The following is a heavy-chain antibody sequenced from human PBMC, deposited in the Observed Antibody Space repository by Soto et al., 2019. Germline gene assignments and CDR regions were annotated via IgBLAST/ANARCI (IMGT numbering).Heavy chain of an antibody. V-gene: IGHV3-23*01. J-gene: IGHJ5*02. CDR2: VSGGSGVT. Sequence: EMQLLESGGGLVQPGGSLRLSCVVSGFSFSTYGVTWVRQAPGKGLEWVCGVSGGSGVTHYTDSVKGRFTISGDDSKNTVYLQMHSLRGEDSAVYYCTRWNGYGDLWGQGTLVTVSS. CDR3: TRWNGYGDL. D-gene: IGHD1-1*01. CDR1: GFSFSTYG.